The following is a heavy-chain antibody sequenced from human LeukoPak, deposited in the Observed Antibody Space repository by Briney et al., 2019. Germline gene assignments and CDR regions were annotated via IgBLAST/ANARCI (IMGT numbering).Heavy chain of an antibody. D-gene: IGHD3-10*01. CDR1: GFTFSSYA. V-gene: IGHV3-23*01. CDR3: AKVLPPMVRGPYYFDY. J-gene: IGHJ4*02. Sequence: PGGSLRLSCAASGFTFSSYAMSWVRQAPGKGPEWVSAISGSGGSTYYADSVKGRFTISRDNSKNTLYLQMNSLRAEDTAVYYCAKVLPPMVRGPYYFDYWGQGTLVTVSS. CDR2: ISGSGGST.